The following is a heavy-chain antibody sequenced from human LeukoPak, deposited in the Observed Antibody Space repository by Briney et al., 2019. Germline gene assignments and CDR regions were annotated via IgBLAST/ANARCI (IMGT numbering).Heavy chain of an antibody. CDR3: ARAPVTTGPSFDP. J-gene: IGHJ5*02. V-gene: IGHV3-21*01. CDR1: GFTFSSYS. D-gene: IGHD2-8*02. CDR2: ISSSSSYI. Sequence: GGSLRLSCAASGFTFSSYSMNWVRQAPGKGLEWVSSISSSSSYIYYADSVKGRFTISRDNAKNSLYLQMNSLRAEDTAVYYCARAPVTTGPSFDPWGQGTLVTVSS.